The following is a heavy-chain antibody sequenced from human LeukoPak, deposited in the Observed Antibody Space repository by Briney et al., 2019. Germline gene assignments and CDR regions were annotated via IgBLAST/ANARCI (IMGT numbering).Heavy chain of an antibody. CDR1: GDSISPYY. CDR3: ARHFTYYYDSSGYPRDAFDI. J-gene: IGHJ3*02. Sequence: SETLSLTCTVSGDSISPYYWSWSRQSPGKGLVWIGYIYYSGSTNYNPSLKSRVTISVDMSKNQFSLILSSVTAADTALYYCARHFTYYYDSSGYPRDAFDIWGQGTMVTVSS. V-gene: IGHV4-59*08. CDR2: IYYSGST. D-gene: IGHD3-22*01.